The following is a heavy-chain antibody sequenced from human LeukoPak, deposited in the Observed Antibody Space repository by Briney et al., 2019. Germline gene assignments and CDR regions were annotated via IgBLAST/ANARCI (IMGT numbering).Heavy chain of an antibody. D-gene: IGHD3-22*01. J-gene: IGHJ4*02. CDR2: IWYDGSNE. CDR3: ARSSYDSSGYYFYYFDY. CDR1: GFTFSSYG. V-gene: IGHV3-33*01. Sequence: GGSLRLSCAASGFTFSSYGMHWVRQAPGKGLEWVAVIWYDGSNEYYADSVKGRFTISRDNSKNTLYLQMNSLGAEDTAVYYCARSSYDSSGYYFYYFDYWGQGTLVTVSS.